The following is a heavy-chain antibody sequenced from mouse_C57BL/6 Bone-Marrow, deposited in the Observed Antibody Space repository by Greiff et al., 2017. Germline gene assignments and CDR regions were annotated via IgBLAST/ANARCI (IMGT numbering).Heavy chain of an antibody. J-gene: IGHJ1*03. CDR2: ISDGGSYT. CDR3: ARIGVTTHWYFDV. CDR1: GFTFSSYA. Sequence: EVQLVESGGGLVKPGGSLKLSCAASGFTFSSYAMSWVRQTPEKRLEWVATISDGGSYTYYPDNVKGRFTISRDNAKNNLYLQMSHLKSEDTAMYYCARIGVTTHWYFDVWGTGTTVTVSS. D-gene: IGHD2-1*01. V-gene: IGHV5-4*01.